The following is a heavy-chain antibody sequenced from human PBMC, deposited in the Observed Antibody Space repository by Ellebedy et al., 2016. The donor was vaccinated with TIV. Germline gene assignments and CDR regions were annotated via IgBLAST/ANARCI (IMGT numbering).Heavy chain of an antibody. D-gene: IGHD6-6*01. J-gene: IGHJ1*01. Sequence: LSLTCAAPGFVLDSFWMHWVRQVPGKGLLWVSRINPDGTNPIYADPVKGRFTVSRDNSKNTLFPQVNSLRAEDTAVYYCIFKGMSARLYWGQGTLVTVSS. CDR2: INPDGTNP. CDR1: GFVLDSFW. CDR3: IFKGMSARLY. V-gene: IGHV3-74*01.